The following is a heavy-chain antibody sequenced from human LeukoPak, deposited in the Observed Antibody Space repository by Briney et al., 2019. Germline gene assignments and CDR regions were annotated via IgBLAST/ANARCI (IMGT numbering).Heavy chain of an antibody. V-gene: IGHV4-59*01. J-gene: IGHJ6*03. Sequence: KPSETLSLTCTVSGGSINSYYWSWIRQPPGKGLEWIGYIYYSGSTNYKSSLKSRVTISVDTSKNQFSLKLSSVTAADTAVYYCARTTEGGYTYGYFYYYYMDVWGKGTTVTISS. CDR1: GGSINSYY. CDR3: ARTTEGGYTYGYFYYYYMDV. CDR2: IYYSGST. D-gene: IGHD5-18*01.